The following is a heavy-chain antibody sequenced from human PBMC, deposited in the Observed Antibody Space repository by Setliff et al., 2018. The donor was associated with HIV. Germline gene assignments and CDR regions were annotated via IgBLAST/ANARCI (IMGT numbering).Heavy chain of an antibody. CDR1: GASITSGSYY. V-gene: IGHV4-61*09. CDR3: AREREAWSAYDS. Sequence: PSETLSLTCNVSGASITSGSYYWSWIRRPAGKGLEWIGHIYSRGNSRYTNYNSSLESLVAISLDTSSNQFSLKLSSVTAADTAVYHGAREREAWSAYDSWGQGTLVTVSS. J-gene: IGHJ5*02. CDR2: IYSRGNSRYT. D-gene: IGHD3-3*01.